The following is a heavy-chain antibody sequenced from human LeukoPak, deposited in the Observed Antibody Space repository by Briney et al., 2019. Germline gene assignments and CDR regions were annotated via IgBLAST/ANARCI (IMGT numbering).Heavy chain of an antibody. J-gene: IGHJ4*02. D-gene: IGHD2-2*01. V-gene: IGHV4-34*01. CDR2: INHSGST. CDR1: GGSFSGYY. Sequence: SETLSLTCAVYGGSFSGYYWSWIRQPPGKGLEWIGEINHSGSTNYNPSLKSRVTISVDTSKNQFSLKLSSVTAADTAVYYCARGRRYCSSTSCYRPNYDYWGQGTLVTVSS. CDR3: ARGRRYCSSTSCYRPNYDY.